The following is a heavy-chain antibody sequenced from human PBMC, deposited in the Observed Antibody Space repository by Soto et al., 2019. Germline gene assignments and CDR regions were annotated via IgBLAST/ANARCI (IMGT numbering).Heavy chain of an antibody. V-gene: IGHV1-69*13. CDR1: GGTLSSYA. CDR3: TLGKGGYCSSTSCYKGYYGMDV. D-gene: IGHD2-2*02. CDR2: IIPIFGTA. Sequence: SVKVSCKASGGTLSSYAISWVRQAPGQGLEWMGGIIPIFGTANYAQKFQGRVTITADESTSTAYMELSSLRSEDTAVYYCTLGKGGYCSSTSCYKGYYGMDVWGQGTTVTVSS. J-gene: IGHJ6*02.